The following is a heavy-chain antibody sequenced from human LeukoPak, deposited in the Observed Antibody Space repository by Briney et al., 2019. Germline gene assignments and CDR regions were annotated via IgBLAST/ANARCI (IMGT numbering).Heavy chain of an antibody. J-gene: IGHJ3*02. Sequence: PSETLSLTCTVSGGSISTYYRSWIRQPPGKGLEWIGYILYTGSTNYNPSLQSRVTISVDTSKNQFSLKLSSVTAADTAVYYCATGGTSNYAFDIWGQGTLLTVSS. V-gene: IGHV4-59*01. CDR2: ILYTGST. D-gene: IGHD1-26*01. CDR1: GGSISTYY. CDR3: ATGGTSNYAFDI.